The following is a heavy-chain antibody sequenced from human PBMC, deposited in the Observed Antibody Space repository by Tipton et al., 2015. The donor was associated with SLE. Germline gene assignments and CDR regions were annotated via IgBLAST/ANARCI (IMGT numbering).Heavy chain of an antibody. V-gene: IGHV3-23*03. Sequence: SLRLSCAASGFTFRNYAMSWVRQAPGKGLEWVSVIYSGGNTYYADSVKGRFTISRDNSKDTLYLQMNSLRVEDTAIYYCARDALSSGWTYNWFYPWGQGTLVTVSS. CDR2: IYSGGNT. J-gene: IGHJ5*02. D-gene: IGHD6-19*01. CDR1: GFTFRNYA. CDR3: ARDALSSGWTYNWFYP.